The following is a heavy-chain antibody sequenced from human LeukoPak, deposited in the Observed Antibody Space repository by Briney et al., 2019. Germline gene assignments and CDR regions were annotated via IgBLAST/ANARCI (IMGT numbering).Heavy chain of an antibody. CDR3: AIDGPLQVDFDG. Sequence: GESLRLSCAASGFTFSSFCMHWVRQAPGKGLEWVALISIDGTNNKYAASVQGRFTISRNNSKSTLYLQMNRLRAESTAVDYCAIDGPLQVDFDGWGQRTLVT. CDR1: GFTFSSFC. D-gene: IGHD5-24*01. J-gene: IGHJ4*02. CDR2: ISIDGTNN. V-gene: IGHV3-30*03.